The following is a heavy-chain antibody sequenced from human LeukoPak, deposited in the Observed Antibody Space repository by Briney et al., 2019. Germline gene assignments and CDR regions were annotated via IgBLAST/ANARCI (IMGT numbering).Heavy chain of an antibody. D-gene: IGHD3-10*01. Sequence: GESLKISCAASGFSFSSYEMDWVRQAPGKGLEWVSYISSSGSTIYYADSVRGRFTISRDNAKNSLYLQVNSLRAEDTAVYYCARDRYYGSGIYDYWGQGTLVTVSS. J-gene: IGHJ4*02. CDR2: ISSSGSTI. CDR3: ARDRYYGSGIYDY. CDR1: GFSFSSYE. V-gene: IGHV3-48*03.